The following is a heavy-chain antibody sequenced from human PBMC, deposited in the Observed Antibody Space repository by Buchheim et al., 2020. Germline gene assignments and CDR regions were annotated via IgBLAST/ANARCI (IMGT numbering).Heavy chain of an antibody. J-gene: IGHJ4*02. V-gene: IGHV4-34*01. CDR3: ARTLSYYDFWSGSHTPYCFDY. CDR2: INHSGST. D-gene: IGHD3-3*01. CDR1: GGSFSGYY. Sequence: QVQLQQWGAGLLKPSETLSLTCAVYGGSFSGYYWSWIRQPPGKGLEWIGEINHSGSTNYNPSLKSRVTISVDTSKNQFSLKLSSVTAADTAVYYCARTLSYYDFWSGSHTPYCFDYWGQGTL.